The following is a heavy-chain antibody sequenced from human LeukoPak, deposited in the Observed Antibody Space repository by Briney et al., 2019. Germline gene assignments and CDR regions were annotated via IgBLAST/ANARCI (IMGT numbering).Heavy chain of an antibody. D-gene: IGHD2-2*01. J-gene: IGHJ5*02. CDR3: ARGVSTSWFDP. CDR1: GGSFSGYY. Sequence: SETLSLTCAVYGGSFSGYYWSWIRQPPGKGLEWIGEINHSGSTNYSPSLKSRVTISVDTSKNQFSLKLSSVTAADTAVYYCARGVSTSWFDPWGQGTLVTVSS. CDR2: INHSGST. V-gene: IGHV4-34*01.